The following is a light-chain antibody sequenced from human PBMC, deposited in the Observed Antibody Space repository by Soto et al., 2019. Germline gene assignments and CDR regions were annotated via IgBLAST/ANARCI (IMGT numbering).Light chain of an antibody. V-gene: IGKV3-15*01. CDR3: QPYNNWPLT. CDR2: GAS. J-gene: IGKJ4*01. CDR1: QSVRYN. Sequence: TQSPGALSLSPGEGATLSCRASQSVRYNLAWYQQKPGQALRLLIYGASTRATGVPTRFSGSRSGAEFTLTINSLQSEDFAVYYCQPYNNWPLTFGGGTKVDI.